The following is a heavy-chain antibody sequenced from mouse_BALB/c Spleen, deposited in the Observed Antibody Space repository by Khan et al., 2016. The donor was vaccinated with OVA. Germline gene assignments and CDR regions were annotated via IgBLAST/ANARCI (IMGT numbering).Heavy chain of an antibody. CDR2: INPNNGGS. V-gene: IGHV1S81*02. CDR3: TRSGYGSFAY. CDR1: GYTFSSYY. D-gene: IGHD2-2*01. Sequence: QVQLKQSGAELVKTGASVKLSCKASGYTFSSYYLYWVKQRPGQGLEWIGEINPNNGGSNFNEKFKSKATLTVDKSSYTAYMQLSSLKSEDSAVYYCTRSGYGSFAYWGQGTLVTVAA. J-gene: IGHJ3*01.